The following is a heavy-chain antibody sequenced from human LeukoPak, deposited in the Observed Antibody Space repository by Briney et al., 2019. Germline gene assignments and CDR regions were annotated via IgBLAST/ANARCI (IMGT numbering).Heavy chain of an antibody. D-gene: IGHD6-6*01. V-gene: IGHV1-69*13. J-gene: IGHJ5*02. CDR1: GGTFSSYA. Sequence: SVKVSCKASGGTFSSYAISWVRQAPGQGLEWMGGIIPIFGTANYAQKFQGRVTITADESTSTAYMELSSLRSEDTAVYYCARGVASIAARPPEYNWFDPWGQGTLVTVSS. CDR3: ARGVASIAARPPEYNWFDP. CDR2: IIPIFGTA.